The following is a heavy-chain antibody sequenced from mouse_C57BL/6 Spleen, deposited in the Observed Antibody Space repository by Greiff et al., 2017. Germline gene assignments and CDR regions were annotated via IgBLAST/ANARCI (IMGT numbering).Heavy chain of an antibody. CDR1: GFSLTSYG. V-gene: IGHV2-6*03. Sequence: QVQLKESGPGLVAPSQSLSITCTVSGFSLTSYGVHWVRQPPGKGLEWLVVIWSDGSTTYNSALKSRLSISKDNSKSQVFLKMNSRQADDTAMYDCARIDSSGLYAMDYWGQGTSVTVSS. D-gene: IGHD3-2*02. J-gene: IGHJ4*01. CDR3: ARIDSSGLYAMDY. CDR2: IWSDGST.